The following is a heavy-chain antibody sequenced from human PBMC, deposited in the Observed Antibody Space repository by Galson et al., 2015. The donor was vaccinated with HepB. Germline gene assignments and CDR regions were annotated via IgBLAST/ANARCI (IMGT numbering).Heavy chain of an antibody. V-gene: IGHV3-30-3*01. D-gene: IGHD6-19*01. CDR2: ISHDGTNK. Sequence: SLRLSCAASGFTFSNYALHWVRQAPGKGLEWVALISHDGTNKYFADSVRGRFTISRDNSKNTLYLHMNRLRPEDTATYYCARGAASVAEYYYYGMNVWGQGTPVTVSS. J-gene: IGHJ6*02. CDR3: ARGAASVAEYYYYGMNV. CDR1: GFTFSNYA.